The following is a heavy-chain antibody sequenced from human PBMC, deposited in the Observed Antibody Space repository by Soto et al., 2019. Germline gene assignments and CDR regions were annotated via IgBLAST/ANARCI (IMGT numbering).Heavy chain of an antibody. V-gene: IGHV2-5*01. D-gene: IGHD6-19*01. Sequence: SGPTLVNPTQTLTLTCIFSGFSLRTIGGGVGWIRQPPGKALEWLGFIYWNDDKRYSPSLKSRHTITKDTSKNQVVLTMTNMDTVDTATYYCANSGSSGWYGWFDPWGQGTLVTVSS. CDR3: ANSGSSGWYGWFDP. CDR1: GFSLRTIGGG. J-gene: IGHJ5*02. CDR2: IYWNDDK.